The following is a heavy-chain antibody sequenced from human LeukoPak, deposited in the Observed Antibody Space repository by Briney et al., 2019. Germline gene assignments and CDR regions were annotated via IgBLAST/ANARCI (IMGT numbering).Heavy chain of an antibody. Sequence: GESLKISCKGSGYSFTSYWIGWVRQMPGKGLEWMGIIYPGDSDTRYSPSFQGQVTISADKSISTAYLQWSSLKASDTAMYYCARLARGYSYGLYYYYMDVWGKGTTVTVSS. D-gene: IGHD5-18*01. J-gene: IGHJ6*03. CDR2: IYPGDSDT. V-gene: IGHV5-51*01. CDR1: GYSFTSYW. CDR3: ARLARGYSYGLYYYYMDV.